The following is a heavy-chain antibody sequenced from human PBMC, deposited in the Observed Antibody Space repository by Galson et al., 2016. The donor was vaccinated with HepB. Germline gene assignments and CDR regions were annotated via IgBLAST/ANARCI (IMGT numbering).Heavy chain of an antibody. J-gene: IGHJ5*02. CDR1: GFTVSNNY. CDR3: GRDVGP. Sequence: SLRLSCAASGFTVSNNYMSWVRQAPGKGLEWVSLIYSGGTTSYASSVRGRFTTSRDNSKNTLYLQMNSLRAEDTAVYYCGRDVGPWGQGTLVTVSS. CDR2: IYSGGTT. V-gene: IGHV3-53*01. D-gene: IGHD1-26*01.